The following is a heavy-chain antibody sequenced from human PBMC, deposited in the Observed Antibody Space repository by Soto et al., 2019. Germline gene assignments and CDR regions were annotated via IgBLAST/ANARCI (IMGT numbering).Heavy chain of an antibody. CDR1: GFTFSSYS. J-gene: IGHJ4*02. D-gene: IGHD6-19*01. Sequence: GGSLRLSCAASGFTFSSYSMNWVRQAPGKGLECVSYITGGSTIYYADSVKGRFTVSRDNAENSLYLQMNSLRYEDTAVYYCARGPNTAVAGRFDYWGQGTLVTVSS. V-gene: IGHV3-48*02. CDR2: ITGGSTI. CDR3: ARGPNTAVAGRFDY.